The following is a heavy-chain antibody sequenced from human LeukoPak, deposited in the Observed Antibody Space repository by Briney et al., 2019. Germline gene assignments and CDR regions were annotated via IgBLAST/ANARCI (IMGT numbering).Heavy chain of an antibody. V-gene: IGHV1-2*02. D-gene: IGHD3-10*01. CDR2: INPNSGDT. Sequence: GASVKVSCKASGYTFTGYDTHWVRQAPGQGLEWMGWINPNSGDTNYAQKFQGRVTMTRDTSISTAYMELSRLTSDDTAVFYCARGRLGSGSQYDAFDIWGQGTMVTVSS. CDR1: GYTFTGYD. J-gene: IGHJ3*02. CDR3: ARGRLGSGSQYDAFDI.